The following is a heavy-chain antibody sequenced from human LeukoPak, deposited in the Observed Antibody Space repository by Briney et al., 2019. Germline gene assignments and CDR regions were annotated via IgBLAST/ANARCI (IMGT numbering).Heavy chain of an antibody. D-gene: IGHD3-10*01. CDR1: GFTFSSYW. CDR3: ARAVTYFYGSVTYDWFDP. CDR2: IESDGST. Sequence: QPGRSLRLSCAASGFTFSSYWMHWVRQTPGKGLMWVSRIESDGSTIYADSVKDRFTISRDNGKNTVYLQMNSLRVDDTAMYYCARAVTYFYGSVTYDWFDPWGQGTLVTVSS. J-gene: IGHJ5*02. V-gene: IGHV3-74*01.